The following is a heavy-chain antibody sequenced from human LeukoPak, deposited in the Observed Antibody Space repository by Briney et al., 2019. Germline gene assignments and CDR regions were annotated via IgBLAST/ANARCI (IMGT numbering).Heavy chain of an antibody. CDR2: IYYSGST. D-gene: IGHD6-19*01. J-gene: IGHJ4*02. Sequence: SETLSLTCTVSGGSISSYNWSWIRQPPGKGLEWIGYIYYSGSTNYNPSLKSRVTISVDTSKNQFSLKLSSVTAADTAVYYCGRGGRRSGYYLDNWGKEPLVTVSS. CDR1: GGSISSYN. CDR3: GRGGRRSGYYLDN. V-gene: IGHV4-59*12.